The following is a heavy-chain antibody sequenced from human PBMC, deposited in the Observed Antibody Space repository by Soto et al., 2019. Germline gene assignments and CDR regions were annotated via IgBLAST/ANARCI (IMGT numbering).Heavy chain of an antibody. CDR2: ISSSSSTI. J-gene: IGHJ4*02. Sequence: PGGSLRLSCAGSGFTFRSYSLTWVRQAPGQGLEWVSYISSSSSTIYYADSVKGRFTISRDNAKNSLYLQMNSLRDEDTAVYYCARDRSIAVAGYFDYWGQGTLVTVSS. CDR3: ARDRSIAVAGYFDY. V-gene: IGHV3-48*02. CDR1: GFTFRSYS. D-gene: IGHD6-19*01.